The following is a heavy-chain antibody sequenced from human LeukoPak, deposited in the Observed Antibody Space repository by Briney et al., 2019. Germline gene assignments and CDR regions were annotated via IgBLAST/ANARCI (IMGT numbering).Heavy chain of an antibody. CDR1: GGSFSGYY. D-gene: IGHD3-10*01. Sequence: SETLSLTCAVYGGSFSGYYWSWIRQPPGKGLEWIGEINNSGSTNYNPSLKSRVTISVDTSKNQFSLKLSSVTAADTAVYYCARVHYGSGSYSGSFVDYWGQGTLVTVSS. V-gene: IGHV4-34*01. CDR3: ARVHYGSGSYSGSFVDY. CDR2: INNSGST. J-gene: IGHJ4*02.